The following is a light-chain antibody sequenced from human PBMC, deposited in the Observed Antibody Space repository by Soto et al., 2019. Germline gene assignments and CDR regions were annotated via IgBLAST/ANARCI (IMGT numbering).Light chain of an antibody. V-gene: IGKV3-20*01. CDR1: QSVSNNS. CDR2: GAS. CDR3: QLYGTSPMFT. Sequence: EIVLTQSPGTLSLSPGERATLSCRASQSVSNNSLAWYLQKPGQAPRLLIYGASSRATGIPDRFSGSGSGTDFTLTISRLEPEDFAVYYCQLYGTSPMFTFGRGTRLEIK. J-gene: IGKJ2*01.